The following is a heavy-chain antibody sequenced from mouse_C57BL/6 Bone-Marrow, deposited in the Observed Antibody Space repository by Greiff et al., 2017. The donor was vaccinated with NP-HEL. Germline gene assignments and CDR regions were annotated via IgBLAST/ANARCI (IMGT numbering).Heavy chain of an antibody. CDR1: GYAFTNYL. Sequence: QVQLQQSGAELVRPGTSVKVSCKASGYAFTNYLIEWVKQRPGQGLEWIGVINPGSGGTNYNEKFKGKATLTADKSSSTAYMQPSSLTSEDSAVYFCARHPCAYWGQGTLVTVSA. CDR2: INPGSGGT. J-gene: IGHJ3*01. CDR3: ARHPCAY. V-gene: IGHV1-54*01.